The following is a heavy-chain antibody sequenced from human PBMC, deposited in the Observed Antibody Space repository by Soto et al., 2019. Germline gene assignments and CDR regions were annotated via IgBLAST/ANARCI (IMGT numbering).Heavy chain of an antibody. V-gene: IGHV4-39*07. CDR2: IYYSGST. CDR3: ARASGVGSSWYLQGYFDY. CDR1: GGSISSSSYY. J-gene: IGHJ4*02. Sequence: SETLSLTCTVSGGSISSSSYYWGWIRQPPGKGLEWIGSIYYSGSTYYNPSLKSRVTISVDTSKNQFSLKLSSVTAADTAVYYCARASGVGSSWYLQGYFDYWGQGTLVNVSS. D-gene: IGHD6-13*01.